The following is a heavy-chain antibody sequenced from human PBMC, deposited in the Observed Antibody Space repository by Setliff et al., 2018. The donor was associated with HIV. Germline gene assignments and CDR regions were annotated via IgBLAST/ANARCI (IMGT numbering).Heavy chain of an antibody. D-gene: IGHD1-26*01. CDR2: IYYSGST. CDR3: ARDVGVPGRGNALKY. V-gene: IGHV4-31*03. J-gene: IGHJ4*02. Sequence: SETLSLTCTVSGGSISSGGYYWSWIRQHPGKGLEWIGYIYYSGSTYYNPSLKSRVTISVDTSKNQFSLKLSSVTAADTAVYYCARDVGVPGRGNALKYWAQGTLVTVSS. CDR1: GGSISSGGYY.